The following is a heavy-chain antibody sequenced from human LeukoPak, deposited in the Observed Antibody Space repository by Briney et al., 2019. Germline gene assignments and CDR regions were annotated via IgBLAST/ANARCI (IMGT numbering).Heavy chain of an antibody. D-gene: IGHD6-13*01. J-gene: IGHJ5*02. CDR2: INTNTGNP. CDR1: GYTFTSYA. CDR3: ARDSFIKGAAAEYNWFDP. V-gene: IGHV7-4-1*02. Sequence: ASVNVSCKASGYTFTSYAMNWVRQAPGQGLEWMGWINTNTGNPTYAQGFTGRFVFSLDTSVSTAYLQISSLKAGDTAVYYCARDSFIKGAAAEYNWFDPWGQGTLVTVSS.